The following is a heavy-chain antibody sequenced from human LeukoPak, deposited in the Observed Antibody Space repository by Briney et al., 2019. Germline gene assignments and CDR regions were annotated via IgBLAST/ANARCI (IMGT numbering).Heavy chain of an antibody. CDR3: ARGPVVPAAMKYYYYYYMDV. V-gene: IGHV4-61*02. Sequence: PSQTLSLTCTVSGGSISCGSYYWRWIRQPAGKGLEWIGRIYTSGSTNYNPSRKSRVTISVATSKNQFSLKLSSVTAADTAVYYCARGPVVPAAMKYYYYYYMDVWGKGPRSPSP. J-gene: IGHJ6*03. D-gene: IGHD2-2*01. CDR2: IYTSGST. CDR1: GGSISCGSYY.